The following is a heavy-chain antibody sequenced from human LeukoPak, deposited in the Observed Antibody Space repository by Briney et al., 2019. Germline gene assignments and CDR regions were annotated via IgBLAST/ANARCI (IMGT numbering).Heavy chain of an antibody. CDR1: GYTFTSYY. J-gene: IGHJ4*02. Sequence: GASVKVSCKASGYTFTSYYMHWVRQAPGRGLEWMGIINLSGGSATYAQKFQGRVTMTRDTSTSTVYMELSSLRSEDTAVYYCATSLPAAGYYFDYWGQGTLVTASS. CDR2: INLSGGSA. D-gene: IGHD6-13*01. V-gene: IGHV1-46*01. CDR3: ATSLPAAGYYFDY.